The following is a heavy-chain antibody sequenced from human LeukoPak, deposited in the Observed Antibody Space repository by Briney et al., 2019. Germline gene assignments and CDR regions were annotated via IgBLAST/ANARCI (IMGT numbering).Heavy chain of an antibody. Sequence: ASVKVSCKASGYTFTGYYMHWVRQAPGQGLEWMGIINPSGGSTSYAQKFQGRVTMTRDMSTSTVYMELSSLRSEDTAVYYCARDPRRIEYSSSSGWFDPWGQGTLVTVSS. CDR3: ARDPRRIEYSSSSGWFDP. D-gene: IGHD6-6*01. V-gene: IGHV1-46*01. CDR1: GYTFTGYY. CDR2: INPSGGST. J-gene: IGHJ5*02.